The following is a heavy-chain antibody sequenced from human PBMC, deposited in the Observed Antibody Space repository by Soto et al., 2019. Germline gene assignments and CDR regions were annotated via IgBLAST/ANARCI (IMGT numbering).Heavy chain of an antibody. CDR3: AREKFTVRGIIYYHGMDV. D-gene: IGHD3-10*01. Sequence: GPKRDPYRASELNFVDYGRSWTRQAPGKGLEWVANIKKDGSEKYYVDSVKGRFTISRDNAKNSLYLQMNSLRADDTAVYYCAREKFTVRGIIYYHGMDVWGQGTAVTVYS. CDR2: IKKDGSEK. CDR1: ELNFVDYG. J-gene: IGHJ6*02. V-gene: IGHV3-7*03.